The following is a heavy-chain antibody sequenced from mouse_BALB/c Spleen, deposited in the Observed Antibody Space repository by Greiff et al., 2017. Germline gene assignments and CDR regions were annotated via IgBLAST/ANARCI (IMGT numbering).Heavy chain of an antibody. D-gene: IGHD1-1*02. J-gene: IGHJ4*01. CDR3: ARSSGGRYAMDY. CDR1: GYTFTEYT. CDR2: INPNNGGT. V-gene: IGHV1-18*01. Sequence: VQLHQSGPELVKPGASVKISCKTPGYTFTEYTMHWVKQSHGKILEWIGGINPNNGGTSYNQKFKGKATLTVDKSSSTAYMELRSLTSEDSAVYYCARSSGGRYAMDYWGQGTSGTVSS.